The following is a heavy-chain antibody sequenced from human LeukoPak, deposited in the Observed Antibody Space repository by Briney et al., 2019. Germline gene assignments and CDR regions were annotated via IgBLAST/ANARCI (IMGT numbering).Heavy chain of an antibody. V-gene: IGHV3-30-3*02. J-gene: IGHJ4*02. CDR2: ISYDGNKK. D-gene: IGHD2-2*01. CDR3: AKRPPSLPFDY. CDR1: GFTFSSYA. Sequence: PGGSLRLSCAASGFTFSSYAMHWVRQAPGKGLEWVAVISYDGNKKYYADSVKGRFTVSRDNSKNTLYLQMNSLRADDTAVYYCAKRPPSLPFDYWGQGTLVTVSS.